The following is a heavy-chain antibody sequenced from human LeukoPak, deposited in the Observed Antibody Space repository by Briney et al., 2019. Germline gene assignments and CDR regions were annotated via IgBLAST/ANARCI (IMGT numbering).Heavy chain of an antibody. V-gene: IGHV4-39*01. CDR2: IYYSGST. CDR3: ARHQGSSDDY. J-gene: IGHJ4*02. Sequence: SETLSLTCTVSGASISRYYWGWIRQPPGKGLEWIGSIYYSGSTYYNPSLKSRVTISVDTSKNQFSLKLSSVTAADTAVYYCARHQGSSDDYWGQGTLVTVSS. CDR1: GASISRYY. D-gene: IGHD6-6*01.